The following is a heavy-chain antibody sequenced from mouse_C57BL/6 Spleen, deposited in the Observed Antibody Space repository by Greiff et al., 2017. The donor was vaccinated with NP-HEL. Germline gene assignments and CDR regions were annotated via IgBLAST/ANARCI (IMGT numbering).Heavy chain of an antibody. Sequence: VQLKESGGGLVQPGGSLSLSCAASGFTFTDYYMSWVRQPPGKALEWLGFIRNKANGYTTEYSASVKGRFTISRDNSQSILYLQMNALRAEDSATYYCARNYYGSPWFAYWGQGTLVTVSA. CDR1: GFTFTDYY. CDR3: ARNYYGSPWFAY. V-gene: IGHV7-3*01. J-gene: IGHJ3*01. CDR2: IRNKANGYTT. D-gene: IGHD1-1*01.